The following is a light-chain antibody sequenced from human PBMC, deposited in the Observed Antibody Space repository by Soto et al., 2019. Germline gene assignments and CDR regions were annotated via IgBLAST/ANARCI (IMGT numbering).Light chain of an antibody. J-gene: IGLJ1*01. CDR3: CSYARPYTGV. Sequence: QSVLTQPRSVSGSPGQSVSISCTGTSSDVGRYSYVSWYQQHPGKAPKLMIYDVSERPSGVPDRFSGSKSGNTASLTISRLQAEDEADYYCCSYARPYTGVFGTGTKVTVL. V-gene: IGLV2-11*01. CDR2: DVS. CDR1: SSDVGRYSY.